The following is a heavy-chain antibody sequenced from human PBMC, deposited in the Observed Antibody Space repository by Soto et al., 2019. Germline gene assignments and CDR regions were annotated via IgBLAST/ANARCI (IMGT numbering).Heavy chain of an antibody. V-gene: IGHV3-23*01. CDR3: TRRGSGRYYDY. J-gene: IGHJ4*02. CDR1: GFTFSSYA. D-gene: IGHD1-26*01. Sequence: EVQLLEAGGDLVQPGGSLRLSCAASGFTFSSYAMSWVRQAPVKGLEWVSAISGSGDSTYYADSVKGRFTISRDNSKNTLYLQMNSLRAEDTAVYYCTRRGSGRYYDYWGQGTLVTVSS. CDR2: ISGSGDST.